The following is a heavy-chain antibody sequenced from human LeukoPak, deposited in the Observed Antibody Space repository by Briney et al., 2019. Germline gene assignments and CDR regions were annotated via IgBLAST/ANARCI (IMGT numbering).Heavy chain of an antibody. J-gene: IGHJ4*02. CDR2: LSGNGIDT. CDR1: GFTFSSYA. V-gene: IGHV3-23*01. CDR3: AKGPGADDFWRGYFLS. Sequence: TGGSLRLSCAASGFTFSSYAMSWVRQAPGKGLEWVSGLSGNGIDTYYADSERGRFTISRDNSKSTLYLQMNSLRAEDTTVYYCAKGPGADDFWRGYFLSWGQGTLVTVSS. D-gene: IGHD3-3*01.